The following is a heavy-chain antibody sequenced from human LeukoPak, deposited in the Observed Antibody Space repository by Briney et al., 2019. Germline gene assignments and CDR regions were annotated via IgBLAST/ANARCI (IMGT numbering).Heavy chain of an antibody. CDR1: GGSISSGGYS. D-gene: IGHD3-22*01. J-gene: IGHJ4*02. V-gene: IGHV4-30-2*01. Sequence: PSETLSLTCAVSGGSISSGGYSWSWIRQPPGKGLEWIVYIYHSGSTYYNPSLKSRVTISVDRSKNQFSLKLSSVTAADTAVYYCARSRIRYDSSGYSDYWGQGTLVTVSS. CDR3: ARSRIRYDSSGYSDY. CDR2: IYHSGST.